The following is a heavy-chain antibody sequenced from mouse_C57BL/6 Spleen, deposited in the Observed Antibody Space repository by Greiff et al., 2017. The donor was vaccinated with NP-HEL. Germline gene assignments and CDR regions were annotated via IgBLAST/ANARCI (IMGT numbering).Heavy chain of an antibody. Sequence: QVQLKQPGAELVRPGSSVKLSCKASGYTFTSYWMHWVKQRPIQGLEWIGNIDPSDSETHYNQKFKDKATLTVDKSSSTAYMQLSSLTSEDSAVYYCARHSGYYFDYWGQGTTLTVSS. V-gene: IGHV1-52*01. J-gene: IGHJ2*01. CDR2: IDPSDSET. D-gene: IGHD3-1*01. CDR1: GYTFTSYW. CDR3: ARHSGYYFDY.